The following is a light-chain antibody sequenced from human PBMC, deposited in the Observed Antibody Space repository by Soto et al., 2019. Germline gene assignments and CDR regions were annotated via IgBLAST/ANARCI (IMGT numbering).Light chain of an antibody. CDR2: DAS. Sequence: IQMTQSSSSLSAFVGDKVTITCQASQDIATSLSWYQHKSGKAPKLLIFDASTLETGVPSRFSGGGSGTDFTLTIASLQPEDIGTYYCQQYETLPLTFGGGTRVELK. CDR1: QDIATS. J-gene: IGKJ4*01. CDR3: QQYETLPLT. V-gene: IGKV1-33*01.